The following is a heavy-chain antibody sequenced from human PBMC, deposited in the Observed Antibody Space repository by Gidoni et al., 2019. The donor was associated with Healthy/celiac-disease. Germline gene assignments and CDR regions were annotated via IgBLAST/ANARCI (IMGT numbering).Heavy chain of an antibody. CDR3: ARAPVYYDFWSGYWFDY. CDR1: GFTFSSYW. J-gene: IGHJ4*02. Sequence: EVQLVESGGGLVQPGGSLRLSCAASGFTFSSYWMHWVRQAAGKGLVWVSRIKSDGSSTSYADSVKGRFTISRDNAKNTLYLQMNSLRAEDTAVYYCARAPVYYDFWSGYWFDYWGQGTLVTVSS. D-gene: IGHD3-3*01. V-gene: IGHV3-74*01. CDR2: IKSDGSST.